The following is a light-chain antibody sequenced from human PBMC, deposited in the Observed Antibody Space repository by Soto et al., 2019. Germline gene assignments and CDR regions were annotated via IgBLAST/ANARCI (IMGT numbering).Light chain of an antibody. Sequence: DIQITQSPSSLSASVGDRVTITCLASQSISSYLNWYQQKPGKAPKLLIYAASSLQSGVPSRFSDSGSGTDFTLTISSLQPEDFATYYCQQSYSSWTFGQGTKVDIK. J-gene: IGKJ1*01. CDR3: QQSYSSWT. CDR2: AAS. CDR1: QSISSY. V-gene: IGKV1-39*01.